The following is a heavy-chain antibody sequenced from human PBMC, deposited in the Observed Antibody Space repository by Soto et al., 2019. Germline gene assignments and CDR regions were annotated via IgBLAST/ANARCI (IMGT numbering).Heavy chain of an antibody. Sequence: QVQLVQSGAEVKKPGASVKVSCKASGYTLTSNGISWVRQAPGQGLEWMGWISAYNGNTNYAQKLQGRVTMTTDTSTSTAYMELRSLRSDDTAVYYCARDLAYCGGDCYPIDYWGQGTLVTVSS. D-gene: IGHD2-21*02. CDR1: GYTLTSNG. CDR2: ISAYNGNT. V-gene: IGHV1-18*01. J-gene: IGHJ4*02. CDR3: ARDLAYCGGDCYPIDY.